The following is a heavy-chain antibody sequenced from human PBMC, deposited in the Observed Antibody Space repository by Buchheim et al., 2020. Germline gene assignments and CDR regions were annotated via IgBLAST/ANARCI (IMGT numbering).Heavy chain of an antibody. J-gene: IGHJ5*02. CDR1: GFTFSSYA. V-gene: IGHV3-30-3*01. CDR2: ISYDGSNK. Sequence: QVQLVESGGGVVQPGRSLRLSCAASGFTFSSYAMHWVRQAPGKGLEWVAVISYDGSNKYYADSVKGRFTISRDNSKNTLHLQMNSLRAEDTAVYYCASAHGRFDPWGQGTL. CDR3: ASAHGRFDP.